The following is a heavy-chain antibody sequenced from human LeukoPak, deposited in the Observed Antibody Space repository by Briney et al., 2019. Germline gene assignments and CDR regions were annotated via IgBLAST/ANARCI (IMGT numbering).Heavy chain of an antibody. Sequence: SETLSLTCAVYGGSFNGYYWSWIRQPPGKGLEWIGEINHSGSTNYNPSLKSRVTISVDTSKNQFSLKLSSVTAADTAVYYCARGWVAVAGTYYFDYWGQGTLVTVSS. J-gene: IGHJ4*02. D-gene: IGHD6-19*01. CDR1: GGSFNGYY. CDR2: INHSGST. CDR3: ARGWVAVAGTYYFDY. V-gene: IGHV4-34*01.